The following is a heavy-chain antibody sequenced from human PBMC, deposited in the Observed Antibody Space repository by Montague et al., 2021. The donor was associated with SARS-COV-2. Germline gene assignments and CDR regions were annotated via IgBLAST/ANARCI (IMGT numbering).Heavy chain of an antibody. CDR3: ARELRRIIMIVDIRGFDY. CDR2: LYFKKKRYN. D-gene: IGHD3-22*01. V-gene: IGHV6-1*01. J-gene: IGHJ4*02. CDR1: GDSVAELRRG. Sequence: CAISGDSVAELRRGSEEHTSELQSLIQLVGRLYFKKKRYNDYAVSVKSRITINPDTSKNQFSLQLNSVTAEDTAVYYCARELRRIIMIVDIRGFDYWGQGTLVTVSS.